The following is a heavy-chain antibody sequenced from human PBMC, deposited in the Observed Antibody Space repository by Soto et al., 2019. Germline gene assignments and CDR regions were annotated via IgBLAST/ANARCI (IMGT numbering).Heavy chain of an antibody. CDR2: ITASGGNT. V-gene: IGHV3-23*01. J-gene: IGHJ4*02. CDR1: GFTFTSYA. Sequence: EVQLLESGGGLVQPGGSLRLSCAASGFTFTSYAMSWVRQAPGKGLEWVSAITASGGNTYYADSMKGRFTISGDNSKSRLFLQMNSLRAEDTAVYYCAKWGTTVTYSTTAWGQGTLVTVSS. CDR3: AKWGTTVTYSTTA. D-gene: IGHD4-17*01.